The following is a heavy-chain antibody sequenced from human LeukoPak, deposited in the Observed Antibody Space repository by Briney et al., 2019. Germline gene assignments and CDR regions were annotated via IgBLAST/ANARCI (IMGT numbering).Heavy chain of an antibody. D-gene: IGHD6-13*01. CDR3: AKGIAAAGTPDY. V-gene: IGHV3-9*01. CDR2: ISWNSGSI. CDR1: GFTFDDYA. Sequence: GRSLRLSCAASGFTFDDYAMHWVRQAPGKGVEWVSGISWNSGSIGYADSVKGRFTISRDNAKNSLYLQMNSLRAEDTALYYCAKGIAAAGTPDYWGQGTLVTVSS. J-gene: IGHJ4*02.